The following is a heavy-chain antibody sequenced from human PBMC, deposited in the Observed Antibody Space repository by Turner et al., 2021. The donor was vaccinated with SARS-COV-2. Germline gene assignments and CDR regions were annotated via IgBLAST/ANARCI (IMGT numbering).Heavy chain of an antibody. V-gene: IGHV4-59*08. CDR3: ARHQGSTSGYDHGMNV. Sequence: QVQLQESGPGLVRPSETLSLTCTVSGGSISSKSWSWIRQSPGRGLEWIGYFYKIGSIDYNPTLRSRVTTSVDTSKNQLSLNLISMTAADTAVYYCARHQGSTSGYDHGMNVWGQGTAVIVSS. J-gene: IGHJ6*02. CDR2: FYKIGSI. CDR1: GGSISSKS. D-gene: IGHD1-1*01.